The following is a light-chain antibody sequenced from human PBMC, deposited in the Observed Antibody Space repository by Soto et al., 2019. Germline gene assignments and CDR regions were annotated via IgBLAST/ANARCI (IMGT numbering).Light chain of an antibody. CDR3: QQYDSSIT. CDR1: QSVSSSY. Sequence: EIVLTQSPGTLSLSPGERATLSCRASQSVSSSYLAWYQQKPGQAPRLLIYGASSRATGIPDRFSGSRSGTDFTLTISRLEPEDFAVYYCQQYDSSITFGQGTRLEIK. J-gene: IGKJ5*01. V-gene: IGKV3-20*01. CDR2: GAS.